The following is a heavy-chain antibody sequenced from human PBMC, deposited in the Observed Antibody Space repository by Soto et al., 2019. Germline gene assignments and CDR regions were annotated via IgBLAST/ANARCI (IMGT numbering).Heavy chain of an antibody. CDR3: ARALRLAGPLVFDY. CDR1: GFTFSSYG. V-gene: IGHV3-33*01. D-gene: IGHD4-17*01. J-gene: IGHJ4*02. Sequence: GGSLRLSCAASGFTFSSYGMHWVRQAPGKGLEWVAVIWYDGSNKYYADSVKGRFTISRDNSKNTLYLQMNSLRAEDTAVYYCARALRLAGPLVFDYWGKGTLVTVSS. CDR2: IWYDGSNK.